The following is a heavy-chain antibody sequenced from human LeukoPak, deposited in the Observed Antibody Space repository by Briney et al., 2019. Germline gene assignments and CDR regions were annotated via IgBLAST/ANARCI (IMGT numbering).Heavy chain of an antibody. CDR3: ATQRRIFGVVRVYYFDY. CDR1: GGTFSSYA. J-gene: IGHJ4*02. D-gene: IGHD3-3*01. Sequence: ASVKASCKASGGTFSSYAISWVRQAPGQGLEWMGGIIPIFGTANYAQKFQGRVTITADKSTTTVYMELSSLRSEDTAVYYCATQRRIFGVVRVYYFDYWGQGTLVTVSS. V-gene: IGHV1-69*06. CDR2: IIPIFGTA.